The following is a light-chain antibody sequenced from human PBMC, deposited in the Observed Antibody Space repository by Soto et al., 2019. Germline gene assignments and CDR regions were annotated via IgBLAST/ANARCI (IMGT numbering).Light chain of an antibody. CDR3: LLSYPEGRPV. V-gene: IGLV7-46*01. CDR1: TGAVTSGHY. CDR2: DTT. J-gene: IGLJ2*01. Sequence: QAVVTQEPSLTVSPGGTVTLTCDSTTGAVTSGHYPYWFQRKPGQAPRPLIYDTTNQHPWTPARFSGSRLGGKAALTLSGAQPEDEADYYCLLSYPEGRPVFVGGTKLTVL.